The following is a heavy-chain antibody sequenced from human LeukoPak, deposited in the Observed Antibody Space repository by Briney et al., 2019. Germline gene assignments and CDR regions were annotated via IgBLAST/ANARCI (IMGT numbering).Heavy chain of an antibody. CDR3: AKVYYYGSGSEYYFDY. D-gene: IGHD3-10*01. CDR2: ISSSTSNI. Sequence: GGSLRLSCAASGFTFSSYSINWVRQAPGKGLEWVSYISSSTSNIYYADSVKGRFTISGDNAKNSLYLQMNSLRAEDTALYYCAKVYYYGSGSEYYFDYWGQGTLVTVSS. CDR1: GFTFSSYS. V-gene: IGHV3-48*01. J-gene: IGHJ4*02.